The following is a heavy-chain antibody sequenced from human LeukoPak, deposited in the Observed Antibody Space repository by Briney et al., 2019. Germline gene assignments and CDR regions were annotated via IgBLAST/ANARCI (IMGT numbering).Heavy chain of an antibody. V-gene: IGHV4-34*01. Sequence: SETLSLTCAVYGGSFSGYYWSWIRQPPGKGLEWIGEINHSGSTNYNPSLKSRVTISVDTSKNQFSLKLSSVTATDTAVYYCARGSLYYYGSGSSKLDVWGQGTTVTVSS. CDR2: INHSGST. CDR3: ARGSLYYYGSGSSKLDV. CDR1: GGSFSGYY. D-gene: IGHD3-10*01. J-gene: IGHJ6*02.